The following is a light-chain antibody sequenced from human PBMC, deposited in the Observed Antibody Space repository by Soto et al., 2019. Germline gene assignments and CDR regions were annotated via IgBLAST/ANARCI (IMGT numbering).Light chain of an antibody. Sequence: DIQMTQSPSPLSASVGDRVTITCRASQSISSYLNWYQQKPGKAPKLLIYAASSLQSGVPSRFSGSVSGTDFTLTISSLQPEDFATYYCQQSYSTPRTFGQGTKV. CDR3: QQSYSTPRT. V-gene: IGKV1-39*01. J-gene: IGKJ1*01. CDR2: AAS. CDR1: QSISSY.